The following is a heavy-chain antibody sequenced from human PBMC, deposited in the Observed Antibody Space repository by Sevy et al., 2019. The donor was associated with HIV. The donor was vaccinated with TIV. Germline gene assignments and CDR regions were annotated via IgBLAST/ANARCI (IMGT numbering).Heavy chain of an antibody. D-gene: IGHD2-15*01. CDR3: ARVPVVGYCSGGSCYSGYYYMDV. J-gene: IGHJ6*03. CDR1: GYTFTSYG. Sequence: ASVKVSCKASGYTFTSYGISWVRQAPGQGLEWMGWISAYNGNTNYAQKLQGRVTMTTDTSTSKAYMELRILRSDDTAVYYCARVPVVGYCSGGSCYSGYYYMDVWGKGTTVTVSS. CDR2: ISAYNGNT. V-gene: IGHV1-18*04.